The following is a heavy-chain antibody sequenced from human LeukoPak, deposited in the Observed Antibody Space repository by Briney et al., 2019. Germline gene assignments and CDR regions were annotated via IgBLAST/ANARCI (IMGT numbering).Heavy chain of an antibody. D-gene: IGHD4-17*01. J-gene: IGHJ6*03. CDR2: IYYSGST. CDR3: AREPSYGDYVGYYYYYYMDV. V-gene: IGHV4-59*12. CDR1: GGSISSYY. Sequence: SETLSLTCTVSGGSISSYYWSWIRQPPGKGLEWIGYIYYSGSTNYNPSLKSRVTMSVDTSKNQFSLKLSSVTAADTAVYYCAREPSYGDYVGYYYYYYMDVWGKGTTVTVSS.